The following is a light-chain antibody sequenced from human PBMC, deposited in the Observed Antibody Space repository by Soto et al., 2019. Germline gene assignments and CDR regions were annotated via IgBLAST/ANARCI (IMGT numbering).Light chain of an antibody. J-gene: IGKJ3*01. CDR1: QSVSSN. V-gene: IGKV3-20*01. Sequence: EIVLTQSPATLSVSPGDRSTLSCMASQSVSSNLAWYQQKPGQTPRLLIYEAYNRAAGVPGRFSGSGSGTDFTLTISRLEPEDFAVYYCQPYGSSPFAFGPGTKVDIK. CDR2: EAY. CDR3: QPYGSSPFA.